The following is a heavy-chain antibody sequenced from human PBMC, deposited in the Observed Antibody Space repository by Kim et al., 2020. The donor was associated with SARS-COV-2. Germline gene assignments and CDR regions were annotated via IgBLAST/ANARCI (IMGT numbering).Heavy chain of an antibody. CDR2: ISSSSSYI. V-gene: IGHV3-21*01. Sequence: GGSLRLSCAASGFTFSSYSMNWVRQAPGKGLEWVSSISSSSSYIYYADSVKGRFTISRDNAKNSLYLQMNSLRAEDTAVYYCARTRNPYYYGSGTQGGPTLYYFDYWGQGTLVTVSS. J-gene: IGHJ4*02. CDR3: ARTRNPYYYGSGTQGGPTLYYFDY. CDR1: GFTFSSYS. D-gene: IGHD3-10*01.